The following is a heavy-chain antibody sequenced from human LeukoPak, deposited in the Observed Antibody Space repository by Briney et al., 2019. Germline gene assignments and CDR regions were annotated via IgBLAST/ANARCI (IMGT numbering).Heavy chain of an antibody. CDR3: ARVRSGYYFDY. J-gene: IGHJ4*02. Sequence: GGSLRLSCAASGFSFSSYWMDWVRQAPGKGLVWVSRISSDGSSTYYADSVEGRFTISRDNAKNTLYLQMNSLGAEDTAVYYCARVRSGYYFDYWGQGTLVTVPS. V-gene: IGHV3-74*01. CDR2: ISSDGSST. D-gene: IGHD2-21*01. CDR1: GFSFSSYW.